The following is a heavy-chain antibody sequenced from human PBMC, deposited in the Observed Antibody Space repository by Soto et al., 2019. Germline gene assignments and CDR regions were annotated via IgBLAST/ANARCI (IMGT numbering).Heavy chain of an antibody. CDR2: IWYDGSNK. D-gene: IGHD3-3*01. J-gene: IGHJ6*03. CDR3: ARDSVHWSGYYTLADYYYYMDV. V-gene: IGHV3-33*01. CDR1: GFTFSSYG. Sequence: GGSLRLSCAASGFTFSSYGMHWVRQAPGKGLEWVAVIWYDGSNKYYADSVKGRFTISRDNSKNTLYLQMNSLRAEDTAVYYCARDSVHWSGYYTLADYYYYMDVWGKGTTVTVSS.